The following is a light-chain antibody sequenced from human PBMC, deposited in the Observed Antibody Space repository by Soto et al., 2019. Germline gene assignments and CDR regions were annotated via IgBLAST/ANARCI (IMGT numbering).Light chain of an antibody. V-gene: IGKV3-11*01. CDR2: DAS. J-gene: IGKJ4*01. CDR1: QSVTIK. Sequence: EVVLTQSPATLSLSPGDRATLSCRGSQSVTIKLAWYQQRPGQAPRLLIYDASTRATGIPARFSGSGSGTVFTLTISSLEPEDFAVYFCQHRSSWPLTFGGGTKVEI. CDR3: QHRSSWPLT.